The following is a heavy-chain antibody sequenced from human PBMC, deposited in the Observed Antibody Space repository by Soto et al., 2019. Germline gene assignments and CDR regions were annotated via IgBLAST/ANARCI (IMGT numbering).Heavy chain of an antibody. CDR3: ARDLYSYGQTHDAFDI. Sequence: SVKVSCKASGGTFSSYAINWVRQAPGQGLEWMGGIIPIFGTANYAQKFQGRVTITADESTSTAYMELSSLRSEDTAVYYCARDLYSYGQTHDAFDIWGQGTMVTVSS. D-gene: IGHD5-18*01. CDR2: IIPIFGTA. V-gene: IGHV1-69*13. J-gene: IGHJ3*02. CDR1: GGTFSSYA.